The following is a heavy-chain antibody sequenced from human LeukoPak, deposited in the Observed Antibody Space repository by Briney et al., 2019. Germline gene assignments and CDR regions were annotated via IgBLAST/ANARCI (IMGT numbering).Heavy chain of an antibody. J-gene: IGHJ6*03. CDR3: ARHAEYYDFWSGYNHYYYYMDV. CDR2: INHSGST. V-gene: IGHV4-34*01. CDR1: GGSFSGYY. D-gene: IGHD3-3*01. Sequence: SETLSLTCAVYGGSFSGYYWSWIRQPPGKGLEWIGEINHSGSTNYNPSLKSRVTISVDTSKNQFSLKLSSVTAADTAVYYCARHAEYYDFWSGYNHYYYYMDVWGKGTTVTVSS.